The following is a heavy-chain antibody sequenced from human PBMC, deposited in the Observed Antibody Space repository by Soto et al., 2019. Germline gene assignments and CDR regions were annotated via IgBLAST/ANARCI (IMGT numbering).Heavy chain of an antibody. D-gene: IGHD3-22*01. Sequence: QVQLQESGPGLVKPSQTLSLTCTVSGGSISSGDYYWSWIRQPPGKGLEWIGYIYYSGSTYYNPSLKSRVTISVDTSMNQFSLKLSSVTAADTAVYYCARVSSGYYDSSGYAEEAFDIWGQGTMVTVSS. CDR1: GGSISSGDYY. CDR2: IYYSGST. J-gene: IGHJ3*02. CDR3: ARVSSGYYDSSGYAEEAFDI. V-gene: IGHV4-30-4*01.